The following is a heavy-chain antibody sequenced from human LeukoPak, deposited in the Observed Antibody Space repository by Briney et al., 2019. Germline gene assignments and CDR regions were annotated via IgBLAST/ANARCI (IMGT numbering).Heavy chain of an antibody. Sequence: SETLSLTCAVYGGSFSGYYWSWIRQPPGKGPEWIGEINHSGSTNYNPSLKSRVTISVDTSKNQFSLKLSSVTAADTAVYYCARVLSWFDPWGQGTLVTVSS. D-gene: IGHD3-10*01. CDR1: GGSFSGYY. J-gene: IGHJ5*02. CDR2: INHSGST. V-gene: IGHV4-34*01. CDR3: ARVLSWFDP.